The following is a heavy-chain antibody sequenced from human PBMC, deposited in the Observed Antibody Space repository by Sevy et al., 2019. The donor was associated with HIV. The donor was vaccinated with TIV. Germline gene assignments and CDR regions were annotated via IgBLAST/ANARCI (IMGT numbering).Heavy chain of an antibody. J-gene: IGHJ4*02. V-gene: IGHV1-2*02. D-gene: IGHD3-16*01. CDR2: INPNSGGT. CDR1: GYTFIGYY. CDR3: TTRDYTDFAY. Sequence: ASVKVSCKASGYTFIGYYIHWVRQAPGHGLEWMGWINPNSGGTMYAEKFQGRVTMTRDTSITTSYLELSSLRSDDTAVYFCTTRDYTDFAYWGQGTLVTVSS.